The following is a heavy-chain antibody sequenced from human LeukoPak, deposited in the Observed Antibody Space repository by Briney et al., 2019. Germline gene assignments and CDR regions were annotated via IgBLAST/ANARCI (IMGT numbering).Heavy chain of an antibody. CDR1: GFTFINYA. CDR2: ISGGSDGT. V-gene: IGHV3-23*01. CDR3: AKGSSGYIYGDY. J-gene: IGHJ4*02. Sequence: GGSLRLSCAASGFTFINYAKSWVRQAPGMGLEWVSGISGGSDGTYYADSVKGRFTISRDNSKNTLYLQMNSLRAEDTAIYYCAKGSSGYIYGDYWGQGTLVTVSS. D-gene: IGHD5-18*01.